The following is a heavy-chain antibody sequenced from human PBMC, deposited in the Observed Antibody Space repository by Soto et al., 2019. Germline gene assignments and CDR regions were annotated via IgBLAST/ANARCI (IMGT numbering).Heavy chain of an antibody. V-gene: IGHV3-23*01. J-gene: IGHJ4*02. CDR2: ISGSGGST. D-gene: IGHD3-10*01. CDR3: AKAGGSGSYYAEPDYYFDY. Sequence: PGGPLRLSCAASGFTFNRYAMSWVRQAPGKGLERVSTISGSGGSTYYADSVQGRFSISRDNSKNTLSLQVNSLRAEDTAIYYCAKAGGSGSYYAEPDYYFDYWGQGTLVTVSS. CDR1: GFTFNRYA.